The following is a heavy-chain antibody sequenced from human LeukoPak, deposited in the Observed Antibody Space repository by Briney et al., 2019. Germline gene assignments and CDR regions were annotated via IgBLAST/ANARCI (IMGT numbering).Heavy chain of an antibody. Sequence: SCKASGYTFTSYGISWVRQAPGKGLEWVSAISGSGGSTYYADSVKGRFTISRDNSKNTLYLQMNSLRAEDTAVYYCAKGSQLLFFSWFDPWGQGTLVTVSS. J-gene: IGHJ5*02. D-gene: IGHD2-2*01. CDR3: AKGSQLLFFSWFDP. CDR2: ISGSGGST. V-gene: IGHV3-23*01. CDR1: GYTFTSYG.